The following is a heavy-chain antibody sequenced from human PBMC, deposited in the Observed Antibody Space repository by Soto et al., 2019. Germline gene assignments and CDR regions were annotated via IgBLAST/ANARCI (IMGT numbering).Heavy chain of an antibody. V-gene: IGHV4-34*01. CDR2: INHSGST. Sequence: EHLQQWGAGLLKPSETLSLTCAVYGVSFTGYYWSWIRQPPGKGLEWIGEINHSGSTNYNPSVKSRVTISVDTYKKQFSLKLSSVTAADTAVYYCATSYYNFWSGYYLAYFDYWGQGTLVTVSS. CDR1: GVSFTGYY. J-gene: IGHJ4*02. CDR3: ATSYYNFWSGYYLAYFDY. D-gene: IGHD3-3*01.